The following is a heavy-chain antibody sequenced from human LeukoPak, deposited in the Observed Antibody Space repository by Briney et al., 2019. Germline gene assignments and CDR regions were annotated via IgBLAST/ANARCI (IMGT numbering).Heavy chain of an antibody. J-gene: IGHJ3*02. D-gene: IGHD5-18*01. V-gene: IGHV4-34*01. Sequence: KPSETLSLTCAVYGGSFSDYYWTWIRQPPGKGLEWIGEINHSGSPNNNPSLKSRVSISFDTSKNQFSLKLSSVTAADAAVYYCARAPYSLIQLSLVGGVFDIWGQGTMVTVSS. CDR3: ARAPYSLIQLSLVGGVFDI. CDR1: GGSFSDYY. CDR2: INHSGSP.